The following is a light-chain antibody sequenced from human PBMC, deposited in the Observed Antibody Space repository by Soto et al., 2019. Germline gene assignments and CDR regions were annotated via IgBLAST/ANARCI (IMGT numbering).Light chain of an antibody. Sequence: IVVAQSPATPSFSTGEGATLSSRASQSVRTKLAWYQQKAGQAPRLLIYGASTRATGVSDRFSGSGSGTDFTLTISSLQPEDFATYYCQQSYSTPITFGQGTRLEI. CDR3: QQSYSTPIT. CDR1: QSVRTK. CDR2: GAS. V-gene: IGKV3-15*01. J-gene: IGKJ5*01.